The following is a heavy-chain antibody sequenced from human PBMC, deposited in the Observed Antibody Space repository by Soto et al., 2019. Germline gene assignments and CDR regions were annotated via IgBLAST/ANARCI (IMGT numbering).Heavy chain of an antibody. V-gene: IGHV1-3*01. CDR3: ASSSSWSPHAFDI. CDR1: GYTFTSYA. CDR2: INAGNGNT. D-gene: IGHD6-13*01. J-gene: IGHJ3*02. Sequence: ASVKVSCKASGYTFTSYAVHWVRQAPGQRLEWMGWINAGNGNTKYSQKFQGRVTITRDTSASTAYMELSSLRSEDTAVYYCASSSSWSPHAFDIWGQGTMVTVSS.